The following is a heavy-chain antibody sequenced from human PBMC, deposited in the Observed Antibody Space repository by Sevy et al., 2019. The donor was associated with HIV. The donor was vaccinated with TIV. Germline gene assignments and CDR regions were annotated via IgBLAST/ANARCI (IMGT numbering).Heavy chain of an antibody. CDR1: GFTFSSYA. CDR2: ISGSGGST. Sequence: RLSCAASGFTFSSYAMSWVRQAPGKGLEWVSAISGSGGSTYYADSVKGRFTISRDNSKNTLYLQMNSLRAEDTAVYYCAKEAGYCSSTSCYTAYYFDYWGQGTLVTVSS. J-gene: IGHJ4*02. CDR3: AKEAGYCSSTSCYTAYYFDY. D-gene: IGHD2-2*02. V-gene: IGHV3-23*01.